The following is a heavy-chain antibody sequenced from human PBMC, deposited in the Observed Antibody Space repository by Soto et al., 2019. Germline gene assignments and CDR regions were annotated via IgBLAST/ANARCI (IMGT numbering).Heavy chain of an antibody. V-gene: IGHV4-34*01. CDR2: INHSGST. CDR1: GVSFRGYY. CDR3: ASSHPQTYYYYYMDV. J-gene: IGHJ6*03. Sequence: SETLALTCAVYGVSFRGYYLSWIRQPPGKGLEWIGEINHSGSTNYNPSNKSRVTISVDTSKNQFALKLISVTAADTSVYYFASSHPQTYYYYYMDVWGKGTTVTVSS.